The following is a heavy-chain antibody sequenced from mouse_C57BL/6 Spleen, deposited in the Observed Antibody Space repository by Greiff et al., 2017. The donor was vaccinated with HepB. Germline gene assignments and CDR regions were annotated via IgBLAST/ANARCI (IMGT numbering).Heavy chain of an antibody. CDR1: GYTFTSYW. D-gene: IGHD2-1*01. J-gene: IGHJ1*03. Sequence: QVQLQQPGAELVMPGASVKLSCKASGYTFTSYWMHWVKQRPGQGLEWIGEIDPSDSYTNYNQKFKGKSTLTADKSSSTAYMQLSSLTSEDSAVYYCARKGNYWYFDVWGTGTTVTVSS. CDR3: ARKGNYWYFDV. V-gene: IGHV1-69*01. CDR2: IDPSDSYT.